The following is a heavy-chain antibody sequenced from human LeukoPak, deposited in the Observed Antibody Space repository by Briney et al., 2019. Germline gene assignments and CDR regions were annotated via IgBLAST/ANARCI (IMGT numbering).Heavy chain of an antibody. CDR2: IYYSGIT. CDR1: GGSISSFY. V-gene: IGHV4-59*01. CDR3: ARVAYFDSSTYSAFDL. D-gene: IGHD3-22*01. J-gene: IGHJ3*01. Sequence: SETLSLTCTVSGGSISSFYWSWVRQPPGKGLEWIGYIYYSGITNYNPSLKSRVTISVDTSKNQFSLSLSSVTAADTAVYYCARVAYFDSSTYSAFDLWGQGAMVTVSS.